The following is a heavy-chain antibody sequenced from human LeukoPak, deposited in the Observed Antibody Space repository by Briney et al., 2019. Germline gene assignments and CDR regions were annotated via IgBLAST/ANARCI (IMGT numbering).Heavy chain of an antibody. CDR1: GLNFSDSE. CDR2: ISSSGTTI. V-gene: IGHV3-48*03. J-gene: IGHJ4*02. CDR3: ARGVPTGYYTSCYDY. Sequence: GGSLRLPCAASGLNFSDSEMNWVRQAPGKGLEWVSYISSSGTTIYYADSVKGRFTISRDNAKNSLYLQMNSLRAEDTAVYYCARGVPTGYYTSCYDYWGQGTLVTVSS. D-gene: IGHD3/OR15-3a*01.